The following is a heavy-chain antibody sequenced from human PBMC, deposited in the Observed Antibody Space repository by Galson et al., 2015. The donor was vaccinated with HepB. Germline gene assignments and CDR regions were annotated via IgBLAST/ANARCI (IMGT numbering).Heavy chain of an antibody. CDR3: ARDSSGWYALDY. Sequence: SLRLSCAASGFTVSSNYMSWVRQAPGEGLEWVSVIYSGGSTYYADSVKGRFTISRDNSKNTLYLQMNSLRAEDTAVYYCARDSSGWYALDYWGQGTLVTVSS. D-gene: IGHD6-19*01. J-gene: IGHJ4*02. CDR1: GFTVSSNY. CDR2: IYSGGST. V-gene: IGHV3-53*01.